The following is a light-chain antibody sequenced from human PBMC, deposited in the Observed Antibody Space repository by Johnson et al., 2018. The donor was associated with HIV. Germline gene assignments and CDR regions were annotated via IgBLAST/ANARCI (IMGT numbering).Light chain of an antibody. CDR2: EDN. J-gene: IGLJ1*01. V-gene: IGLV1-51*02. CDR3: GVWDASLSPHYV. CDR1: VSNIESYF. Sequence: QSVLTQPPSVSAAPGQTVNISCSGNVSNIESYFVSWYQQLPGAAPTLLIYEDNKRPSGIPDRFSGYKSGASATLGITGLQTGDEADYYCGVWDASLSPHYVFGTGTTVIVL.